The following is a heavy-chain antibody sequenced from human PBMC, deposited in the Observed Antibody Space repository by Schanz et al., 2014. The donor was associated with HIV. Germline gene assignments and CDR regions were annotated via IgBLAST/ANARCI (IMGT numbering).Heavy chain of an antibody. CDR3: ARARFGD. V-gene: IGHV3-33*01. Sequence: QVQLVESGGGVVQPGRSLRLSCAASGFTFSSYGMHWVRQAPGKGLEWVAAMWYDESHKGYADSVKGRFTISRDNAKNSLYLQMNSLSAADTAVYFCARARFGDWGQGTLVTVSS. CDR2: MWYDESHK. D-gene: IGHD3-3*01. J-gene: IGHJ4*03. CDR1: GFTFSSYG.